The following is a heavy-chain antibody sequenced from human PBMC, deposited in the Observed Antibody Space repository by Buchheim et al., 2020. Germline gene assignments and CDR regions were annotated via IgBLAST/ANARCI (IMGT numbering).Heavy chain of an antibody. D-gene: IGHD1-14*01. Sequence: QVQLVESGGGVVQPGTSLRLSCAASGFTFSSYAMHWVRQAPGKGLEWEALISYGGTSTYYADSVKGRFTISRDNSKNTLYFQMNSVRTEDTAVYYCARGEWSPLNQIDYWGQGTL. J-gene: IGHJ4*02. CDR1: GFTFSSYA. V-gene: IGHV3-30*14. CDR2: ISYGGTST. CDR3: ARGEWSPLNQIDY.